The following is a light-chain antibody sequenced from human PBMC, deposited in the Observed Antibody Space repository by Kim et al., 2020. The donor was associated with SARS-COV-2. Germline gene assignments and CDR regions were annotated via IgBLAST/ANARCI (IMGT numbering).Light chain of an antibody. J-gene: IGLJ3*02. CDR1: SSDVGSYNL. V-gene: IGLV2-23*02. Sequence: QSALTQPASVSGSPGQSITISCTGTSSDVGSYNLVSWYQQHPGKAPKLMIYEVSKRPSGVSNRFSGSKSGNTASLTISGLQAEDEADYYCCSCAGSSTFLNWVFGGGTQLTVL. CDR2: EVS. CDR3: CSCAGSSTFLNWV.